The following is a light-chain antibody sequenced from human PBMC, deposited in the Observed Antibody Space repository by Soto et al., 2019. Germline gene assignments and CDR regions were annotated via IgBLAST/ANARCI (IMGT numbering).Light chain of an antibody. CDR1: QTTNTW. Sequence: DIQMTQFPSTLSASVGDRVTITCRASQTTNTWLAWYQQKPGTAPKLLIYDAYSLEGGVPSRFSASESGTEFTLTISSLQPDDLATYYCQQYISYPYTFGQGTKVEIK. J-gene: IGKJ2*01. CDR3: QQYISYPYT. V-gene: IGKV1-5*01. CDR2: DAY.